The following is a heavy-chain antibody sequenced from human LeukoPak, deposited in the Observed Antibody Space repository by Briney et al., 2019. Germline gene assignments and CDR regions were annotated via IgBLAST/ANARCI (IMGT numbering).Heavy chain of an antibody. J-gene: IGHJ4*02. CDR2: IWYGGSNK. Sequence: QPGGSLRLSCAASGFTFSSYGMHWVRQAPGKGLEWVAVIWYGGSNKYYADSVKGRFTISRDNSKNTLYLQMNSLRAEDTAVYYCAKDASSSLDYWGQGTLVTVSS. CDR1: GFTFSSYG. D-gene: IGHD2-2*01. CDR3: AKDASSSLDY. V-gene: IGHV3-30*02.